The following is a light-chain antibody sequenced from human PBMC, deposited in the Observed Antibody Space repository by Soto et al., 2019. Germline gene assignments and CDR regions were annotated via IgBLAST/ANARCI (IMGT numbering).Light chain of an antibody. V-gene: IGKV3-20*01. CDR1: QSVSNNY. J-gene: IGKJ1*01. CDR2: GAS. CDR3: QQYGSSGT. Sequence: EIVLTKSPGTLSLCPGERATLSCRASQSVSNNYLAWYQQKPGQAPRLLIYGASNRATGIPDRFSGSGSGTDFTLTISRLEPEDSAVYYCQQYGSSGTFGQGTKVDIK.